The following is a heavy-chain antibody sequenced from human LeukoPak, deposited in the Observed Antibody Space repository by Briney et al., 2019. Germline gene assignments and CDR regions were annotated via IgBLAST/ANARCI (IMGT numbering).Heavy chain of an antibody. J-gene: IGHJ4*02. D-gene: IGHD1-14*01. CDR1: GFSLSTRGVG. V-gene: IGHV2-5*02. CDR3: ALRHETDGSLDY. Sequence: SGPTLVKPPQTLTLTCTFSGFSLSTRGVGVGWIRQPPGKALEWLAVNYWDDDKRYSPSLKSRLTITRDTSKNQVVLTMTNMDPVDTATYYCALRHETDGSLDYWGQGTQVTVSS. CDR2: NYWDDDK.